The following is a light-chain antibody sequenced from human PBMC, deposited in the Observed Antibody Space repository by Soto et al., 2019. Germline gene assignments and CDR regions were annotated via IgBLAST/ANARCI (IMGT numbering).Light chain of an antibody. Sequence: QSALTQPASVSGSPGQSITISCTGTSSDVGGYNYVSWNQQHPGKAPKLMIYDVSNRPSGVSNRFSGSKSGNTASLTISGLQAEDEADYYCSSYTGSSTLVFGGGTKLTVL. CDR1: SSDVGGYNY. CDR3: SSYTGSSTLV. CDR2: DVS. J-gene: IGLJ2*01. V-gene: IGLV2-14*01.